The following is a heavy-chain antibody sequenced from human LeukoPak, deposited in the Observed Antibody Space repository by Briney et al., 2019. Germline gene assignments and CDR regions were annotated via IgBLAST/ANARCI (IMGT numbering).Heavy chain of an antibody. CDR1: GFAFGSSG. V-gene: IGHV3-53*01. J-gene: IGHJ5*02. CDR3: ARGFNRGFDP. CDR2: IYAGGNT. D-gene: IGHD1-14*01. Sequence: GRSLRLSCEASGFAFGSSGMHWVRQAPGKGLEWVSVIYAGGNTYYADSVKGRFTFSRDNSKNTLYLQMSSLRAEDTAIYYCARGFNRGFDPWGQGTLVTVSS.